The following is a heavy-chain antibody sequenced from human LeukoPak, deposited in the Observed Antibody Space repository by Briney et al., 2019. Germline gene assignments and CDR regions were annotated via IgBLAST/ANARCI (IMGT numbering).Heavy chain of an antibody. CDR3: ARAPPIVATLYTEGNWFDP. V-gene: IGHV1-8*01. Sequence: GASVKVSCKASGYTFTSYDINWVRQATGQGLEWMGWMNPNSGNTGYAQKFQGRVTMTRNTSISTAYMELSSLRSEDTAVYYCARAPPIVATLYTEGNWFDPWGQGTLVTVSS. CDR2: MNPNSGNT. D-gene: IGHD5-12*01. CDR1: GYTFTSYD. J-gene: IGHJ5*02.